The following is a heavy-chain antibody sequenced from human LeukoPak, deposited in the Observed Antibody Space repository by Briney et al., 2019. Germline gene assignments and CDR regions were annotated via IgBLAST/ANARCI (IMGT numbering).Heavy chain of an antibody. Sequence: PSETLSLTCTVSGGSISSSSYYWGWIRQPPGKGLEWIGSIYYSGSTYYNPSLKSRVTISVDTSKNQFSLKRSSVTAADTAVYYCARVSYGYSSGWYYFDYWGQGTLVTVSS. CDR3: ARVSYGYSSGWYYFDY. V-gene: IGHV4-39*07. CDR1: GGSISSSSYY. J-gene: IGHJ4*02. D-gene: IGHD6-19*01. CDR2: IYYSGST.